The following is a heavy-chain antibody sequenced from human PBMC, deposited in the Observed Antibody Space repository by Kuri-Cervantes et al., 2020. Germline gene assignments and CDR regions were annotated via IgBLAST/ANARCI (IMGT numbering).Heavy chain of an antibody. CDR3: AHRRRRSSGWFSFDY. J-gene: IGHJ4*02. V-gene: IGHV2-5*02. CDR1: GFSLTTDGVG. CDR2: IYWDDDK. D-gene: IGHD6-19*01. Sequence: GPTLVKPTQTLTLTCPFSGFSLTTDGVGVGWIRQPPGKALEWLALIYWDDDKHYSPSLKNRVSITRDTSKNQVVLTMTNMDPVDTGTYYCAHRRRRSSGWFSFDYWGQGTLVTVSS.